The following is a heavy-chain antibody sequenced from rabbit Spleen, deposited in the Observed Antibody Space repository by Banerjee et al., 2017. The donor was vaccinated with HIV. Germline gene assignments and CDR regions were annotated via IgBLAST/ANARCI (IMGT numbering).Heavy chain of an antibody. Sequence: QEQLVESGGGLVKPEGSLTLTCKASGFSFSDRDVMCWVRQAPGKGLEWIACINTATGKPVYATWAKGRFTISRTSSTTVTLRMTSLTAADTATYFCARDLVGVIGWNFYLWGPGTLVTVS. CDR3: ARDLVGVIGWNFYL. V-gene: IGHV1S45*01. CDR1: GFSFSDRDV. J-gene: IGHJ4*01. CDR2: INTATGKP. D-gene: IGHD1-1*01.